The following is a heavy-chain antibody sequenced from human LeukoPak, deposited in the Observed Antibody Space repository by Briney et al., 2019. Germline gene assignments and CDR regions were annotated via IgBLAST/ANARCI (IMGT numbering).Heavy chain of an antibody. J-gene: IGHJ6*03. Sequence: SETLSLTCTVSGGSISSSIYYWGWIRQPPGKGLEWIGSIYYSGSTYYNPSLKSRVTISVDTSKNQFSLKLSSVTAADTAVYYCARGQLTEAGYYYYMDVWGKGTTVTVSS. D-gene: IGHD2-2*01. CDR1: GGSISSSIYY. CDR2: IYYSGST. V-gene: IGHV4-39*07. CDR3: ARGQLTEAGYYYYMDV.